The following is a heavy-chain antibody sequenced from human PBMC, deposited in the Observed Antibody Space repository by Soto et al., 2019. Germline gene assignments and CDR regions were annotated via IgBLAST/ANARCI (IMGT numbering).Heavy chain of an antibody. D-gene: IGHD3-16*01. CDR1: GGTFSYT. Sequence: QVQLVQSGAEVKKPGSSVKVSCKASGGTFSYTISWVRQAPGQGPEWMGRIIPIPHIPTYAQKFQGRITITADRSTSTAYMELSSLGSEDTAIYYWARGGGAFEIWGQGTMVTVSS. CDR3: ARGGGAFEI. V-gene: IGHV1-69*02. J-gene: IGHJ3*02. CDR2: IIPIPHIP.